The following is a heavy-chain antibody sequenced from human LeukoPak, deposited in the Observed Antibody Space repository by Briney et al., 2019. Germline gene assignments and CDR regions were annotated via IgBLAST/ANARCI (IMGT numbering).Heavy chain of an antibody. V-gene: IGHV1-18*01. CDR2: ISAYNGNT. J-gene: IGHJ6*02. D-gene: IGHD2-21*01. CDR1: GYTFTSYG. CDR3: ARDFRRYCGGDCYGMDV. Sequence: ASVKVSCKASGYTFTSYGISWVRQAPGQGLEWMGWISAYNGNTNYAQKLQGRVTMTTDTSTSTAYMELRSLRSDDTAVYYCARDFRRYCGGDCYGMDVWGQGITVTVSS.